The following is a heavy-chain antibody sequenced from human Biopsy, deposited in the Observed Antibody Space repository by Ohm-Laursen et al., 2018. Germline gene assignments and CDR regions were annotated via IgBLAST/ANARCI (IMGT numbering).Heavy chain of an antibody. V-gene: IGHV4-59*01. D-gene: IGHD6-19*01. CDR1: SGSISGYY. Sequence: TLSLTCTVSSGSISGYYWTWIRQPPGQGLEYIGYIYDRGSTANYNPSLESRVTMSVDMPKNQFSLKLSSVTAADTAIYYCARGMRSSGWPYFDSWGQGTLVTVSS. CDR3: ARGMRSSGWPYFDS. J-gene: IGHJ4*02. CDR2: IYDRGST.